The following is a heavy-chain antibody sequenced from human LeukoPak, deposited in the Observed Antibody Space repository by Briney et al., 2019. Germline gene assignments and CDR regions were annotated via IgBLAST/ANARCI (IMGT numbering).Heavy chain of an antibody. Sequence: SGTLFLTCAVSGGSISSSNWWSWVCQPPGKGLERIGAIYHSGSTNYNPSLKSRVTISVDKSKNQFSLKLSSVAAADTAVYYCARRLDYDILTGYNDYWGQGTLVTVSS. CDR3: ARRLDYDILTGYNDY. CDR1: GGSISSSNW. V-gene: IGHV4-4*02. J-gene: IGHJ4*02. CDR2: IYHSGST. D-gene: IGHD3-9*01.